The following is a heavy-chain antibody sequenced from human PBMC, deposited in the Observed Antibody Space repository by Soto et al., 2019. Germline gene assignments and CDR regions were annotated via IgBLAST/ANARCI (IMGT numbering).Heavy chain of an antibody. V-gene: IGHV4-31*03. CDR2: IYYSGST. J-gene: IGHJ4*02. CDR1: GGSISSGGYY. D-gene: IGHD3-10*01. CDR3: ARDVITMVRGEKNYSDY. Sequence: QVQLQESGPGLVKPSQTLSLTCTVSGGSISSGGYYWSWIRQHPGKGLEWIGYIYYSGSTYYNPSLKSRVTISVDTSKNQFSLKLSSVTAADTAVYYCARDVITMVRGEKNYSDYWGQGTLVTVSS.